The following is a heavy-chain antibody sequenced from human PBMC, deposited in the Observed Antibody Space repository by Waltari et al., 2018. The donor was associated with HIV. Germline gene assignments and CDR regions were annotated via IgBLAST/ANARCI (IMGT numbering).Heavy chain of an antibody. Sequence: EVQLVESGGGLIQPGGSLRLSCAASGFTVSSNYMSWVRQAPGKGLEWGSVSYSGGSTYDADSVKGRFTISRDNSKNTLYLQMNSLRAEDTAVYYCARDPEMATKWGYWGQGTLVTVSS. CDR3: ARDPEMATKWGY. V-gene: IGHV3-53*01. CDR2: SYSGGST. J-gene: IGHJ4*02. CDR1: GFTVSSNY. D-gene: IGHD5-12*01.